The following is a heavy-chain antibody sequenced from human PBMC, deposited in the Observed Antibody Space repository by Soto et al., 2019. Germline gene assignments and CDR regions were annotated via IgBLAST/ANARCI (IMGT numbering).Heavy chain of an antibody. CDR1: GFTFSSYA. Sequence: GESLKISCAASGFTFSSYAMSWVRQAPGKGLEWVSAISGSGGSTYYADSVKGRFTISRDNSKNTLYLQMNSLRAEDTAVYYCAKAASSVAGTGYYYYGMDVSGQGTTVTVSS. CDR3: AKAASSVAGTGYYYYGMDV. V-gene: IGHV3-23*01. CDR2: ISGSGGST. J-gene: IGHJ6*02. D-gene: IGHD6-19*01.